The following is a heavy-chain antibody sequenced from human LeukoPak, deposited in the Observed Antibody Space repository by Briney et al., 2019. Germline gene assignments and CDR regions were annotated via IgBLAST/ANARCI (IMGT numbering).Heavy chain of an antibody. CDR1: GLTFSSYA. D-gene: IGHD3-10*01. Sequence: GGSLRLSCAASGLTFSSYAMHWVRQAPGKGLEWVAVISYDGSNKYYADSVKGRFTISRDNSKNTLYLQMNSLRAEDTAVYYCARDDAVRGYYYYYGMDVWGQGTTVTVSS. CDR3: ARDDAVRGYYYYYGMDV. J-gene: IGHJ6*02. CDR2: ISYDGSNK. V-gene: IGHV3-30-3*01.